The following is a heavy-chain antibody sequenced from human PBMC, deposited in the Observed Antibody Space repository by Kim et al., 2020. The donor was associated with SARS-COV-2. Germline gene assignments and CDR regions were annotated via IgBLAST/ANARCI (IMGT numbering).Heavy chain of an antibody. J-gene: IGHJ3*02. Sequence: SETLSLTCTVSGGPISSGGYYWSWIRQHPGKGLEWIGYIYYSGCTYYNPSLKSRVTISVDTSKNQFSLKLSSVTAADTAMEYCARAEITMIVVVAAFDIWGQGTVVTVSS. CDR2: IYYSGCT. V-gene: IGHV4-31*03. CDR1: GGPISSGGYY. D-gene: IGHD3-22*01. CDR3: ARAEITMIVVVAAFDI.